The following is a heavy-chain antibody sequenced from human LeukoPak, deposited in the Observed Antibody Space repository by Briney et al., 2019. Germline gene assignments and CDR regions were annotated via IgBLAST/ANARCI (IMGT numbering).Heavy chain of an antibody. CDR2: INPSGGST. J-gene: IGHJ5*02. CDR3: ARSRPTYYDFWSGYYSPWSWNWFDP. D-gene: IGHD3-3*01. Sequence: ASVKVSCKASGYTFTSYYMHWVRQAPGQGLEWMGIINPSGGSTGYAQKFQGRVTMTRNTSISTAYMELSSLRSEDTAVYYCARSRPTYYDFWSGYYSPWSWNWFDPWGQGTLVTVSS. CDR1: GYTFTSYY. V-gene: IGHV1-46*01.